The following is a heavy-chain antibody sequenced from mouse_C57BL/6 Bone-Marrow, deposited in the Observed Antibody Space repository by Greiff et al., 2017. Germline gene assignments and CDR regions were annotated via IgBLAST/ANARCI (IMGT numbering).Heavy chain of an antibody. CDR3: ARVSYYYAMDY. V-gene: IGHV5-2*03. CDR2: INSDGGST. J-gene: IGHJ4*01. Sequence: EVKVEESGGGLVQPGESLKLSCESNEYEFPSHDMSWVRKTPEKRLELVAAINSDGGSTYYPDTMERRFIISRDKTKKTLYLQMSSLRSEDTALYDCARVSYYYAMDYWGQGTSVTVSS. CDR1: EYEFPSHD.